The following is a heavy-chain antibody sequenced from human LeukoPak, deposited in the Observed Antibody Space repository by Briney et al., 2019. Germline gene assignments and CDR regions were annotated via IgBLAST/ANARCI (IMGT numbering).Heavy chain of an antibody. CDR1: GFTFTNYA. D-gene: IGHD3-22*01. Sequence: GRSLRLSCAASGFTFTNYALHWVRQAPGKGLEWVAVISYDGSSKYYADSVKGRFTISRDNSKNTLYVQMSSLRAEDTAVYYCASNYYDSSGYYYADDAFDIWGQGTMVTVSS. CDR3: ASNYYDSSGYYYADDAFDI. V-gene: IGHV3-30*04. J-gene: IGHJ3*02. CDR2: ISYDGSSK.